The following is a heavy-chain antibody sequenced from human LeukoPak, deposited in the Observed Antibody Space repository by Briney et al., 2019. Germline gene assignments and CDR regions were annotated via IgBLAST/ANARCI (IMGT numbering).Heavy chain of an antibody. D-gene: IGHD3-22*01. V-gene: IGHV3-23*01. Sequence: GGSLRLSCAPSGFTFSSYAMTWVRQAPGQGLEWVSALSGSGASTYYADSVKGRFTISRDNSKNTVYLQMNSLRAEDTAVYYCAKVTMIVLGDAFDIWGQGTMVTVSS. J-gene: IGHJ3*02. CDR3: AKVTMIVLGDAFDI. CDR1: GFTFSSYA. CDR2: LSGSGAST.